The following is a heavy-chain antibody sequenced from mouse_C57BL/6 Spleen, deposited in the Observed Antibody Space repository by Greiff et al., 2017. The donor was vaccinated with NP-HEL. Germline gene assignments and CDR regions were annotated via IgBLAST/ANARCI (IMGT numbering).Heavy chain of an antibody. CDR1: GFNIKDYY. V-gene: IGHV14-1*01. J-gene: IGHJ3*01. CDR2: IDTEDGDT. D-gene: IGHD2-4*01. CDR3: TTDDYVTWFAY. Sequence: EVQLQQSGAELVRPGASVKLSCTASGFNIKDYYMHWVKQRPEQGLEWIGRIDTEDGDTEYAPKFQGKATMTADTSSNTAYLQLSSLTSEDTAVYCCTTDDYVTWFAYWGQGTLVTVSA.